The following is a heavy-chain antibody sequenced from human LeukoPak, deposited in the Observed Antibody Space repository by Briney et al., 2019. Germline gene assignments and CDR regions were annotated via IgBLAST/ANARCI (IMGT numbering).Heavy chain of an antibody. V-gene: IGHV1-18*01. D-gene: IGHD6-6*01. CDR3: ASDAAQIGY. CDR1: GYTFTSYG. CDR2: ISAYNGNT. J-gene: IGHJ4*02. Sequence: GASVKVSCKASGYTFTSYGISWVRQAPGQGLEWMGWISAYNGNTNYAQKFQGRVTITTDESTSTAYMELSSLRSEDTAVYYCASDAAQIGYWGQGTLVTVSS.